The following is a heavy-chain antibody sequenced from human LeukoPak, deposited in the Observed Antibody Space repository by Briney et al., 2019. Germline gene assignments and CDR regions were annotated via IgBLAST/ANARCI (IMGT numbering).Heavy chain of an antibody. V-gene: IGHV3-33*01. CDR1: GFTFSSYG. Sequence: GGSLRLSCAASGFTFSSYGMHWVRQAPGKGLEGVAVIWYDGSNKYYAASVKGRFNISRDNSKNTLYLQMNSLRAEDTAVYYCARDSDGIDYWGQGTLVTVSS. J-gene: IGHJ4*02. CDR2: IWYDGSNK. D-gene: IGHD4-17*01. CDR3: ARDSDGIDY.